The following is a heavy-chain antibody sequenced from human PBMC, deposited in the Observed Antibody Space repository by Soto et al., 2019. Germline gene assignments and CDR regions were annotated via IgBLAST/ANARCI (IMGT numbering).Heavy chain of an antibody. CDR1: GFTFSDYY. CDR2: ISSSGSTI. J-gene: IGHJ3*02. D-gene: IGHD5-12*01. V-gene: IGHV3-11*01. CDR3: AGVEMATITRGDAFDI. Sequence: QVQLVESGGGLVKPGGSLRLSCAASGFTFSDYYMSWIRQAPGKGLEWDSYISSSGSTIYYADSVKGRFTISRDNAKNSLYLQMNSLRAEDTAVYYCAGVEMATITRGDAFDIWGQGTMVTVSS.